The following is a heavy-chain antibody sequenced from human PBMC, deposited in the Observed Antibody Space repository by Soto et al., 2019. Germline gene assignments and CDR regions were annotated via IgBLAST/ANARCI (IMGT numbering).Heavy chain of an antibody. J-gene: IGHJ4*02. CDR2: IYNSVTS. Sequence: QLQLQESGPGLVKSSETLSLTCTVSGGSITFSAYYWAWIRQPPGKGLEWIGSIYNSVTSYYNASLKSRVSISVDTSKKQFSLRLSSVCAADTAVYYCARHGMVRGAVVYFDYWGGQGTLVTVSS. D-gene: IGHD3-10*01. V-gene: IGHV4-39*01. CDR1: GGSITFSAYY. CDR3: ARHGMVRGAVVYFDY.